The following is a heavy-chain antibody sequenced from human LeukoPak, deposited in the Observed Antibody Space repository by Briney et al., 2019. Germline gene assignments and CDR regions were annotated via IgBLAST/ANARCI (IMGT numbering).Heavy chain of an antibody. CDR3: ATVVDSGYDSYYFDC. V-gene: IGHV1-24*01. CDR1: GYTLTELS. Sequence: GASVKVSCKVSGYTLTELSMHWVRQAPGKGLEWMGGFDPEDGETIYAQKFQGRVTMTEDTSTDTAYMELSSLRSEDTAVYYCATVVDSGYDSYYFDCWGQGTLVTVSS. J-gene: IGHJ4*02. D-gene: IGHD5-12*01. CDR2: FDPEDGET.